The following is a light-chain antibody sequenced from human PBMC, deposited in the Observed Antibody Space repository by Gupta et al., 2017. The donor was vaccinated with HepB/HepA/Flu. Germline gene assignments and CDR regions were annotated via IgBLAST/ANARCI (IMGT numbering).Light chain of an antibody. CDR3: QRRSYWPPRT. J-gene: IGKJ1*01. Sequence: EIVLTQSPSTLSLSPGERATLSCRASQSVSSYLDWYQQKPGQAPRLLIYDASNRDKGIPARFNGSGIGTGLSLTINIRELEPFAVYSSQRRSYWPPRTFGQGTRLEIK. V-gene: IGKV3-11*01. CDR1: QSVSSY. CDR2: DAS.